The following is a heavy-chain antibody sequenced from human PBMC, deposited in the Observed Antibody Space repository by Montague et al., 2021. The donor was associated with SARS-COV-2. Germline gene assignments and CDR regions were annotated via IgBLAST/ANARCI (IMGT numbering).Heavy chain of an antibody. CDR3: AKGGGGDSDFFAY. CDR1: GDSINCYY. J-gene: IGHJ4*02. Sequence: SETLSLTCTVSGDSINCYYWSWIRQPPGKGLDRIGHISYSGSTNFNPSLKSRASMSVDTSKKQFSLKLSYVTAADTAVYYCAKGGGGDSDFFAYWGQGTLVTVSS. V-gene: IGHV4-59*01. D-gene: IGHD3-16*01. CDR2: ISYSGST.